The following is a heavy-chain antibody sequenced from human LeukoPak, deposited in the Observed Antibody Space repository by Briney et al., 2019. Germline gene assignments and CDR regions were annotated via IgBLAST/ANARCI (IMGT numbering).Heavy chain of an antibody. V-gene: IGHV4-59*08. CDR2: IYHSGST. J-gene: IGHJ5*02. CDR3: AVMYSSSWYWFDP. CDR1: GGSISSDY. D-gene: IGHD6-13*01. Sequence: PSETLSLTCTVSGGSISSDYWNWIRQPPGKGLEWIGYIYHSGSTNYNPSLKSRVTISVDTSKTQFSLKLSSVTAADTAVYYCAVMYSSSWYWFDPWGQGTLVTVSS.